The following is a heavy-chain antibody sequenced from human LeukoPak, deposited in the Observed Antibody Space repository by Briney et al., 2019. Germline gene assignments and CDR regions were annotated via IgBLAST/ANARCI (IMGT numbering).Heavy chain of an antibody. CDR2: IRYDGSNK. CDR1: GFTFSSYG. D-gene: IGHD3-10*01. V-gene: IGHV3-30*02. Sequence: PGGSLRLSCAASGFTFSSYGMHWVRQAPGKGLEWVAFIRYDGSNKYYADSVKGRFTISRDNSKNTLYLQMNSLRAEDTAVYYCAKEELWFGELQRGIDYWGQGTLVTVSS. CDR3: AKEELWFGELQRGIDY. J-gene: IGHJ4*02.